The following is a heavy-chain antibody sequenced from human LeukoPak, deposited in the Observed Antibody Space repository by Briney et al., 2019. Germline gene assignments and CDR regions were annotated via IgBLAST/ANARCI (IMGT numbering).Heavy chain of an antibody. Sequence: ASVKVSCKASGYTFTSYDINWVRQATGQGLEWMGWINPNSGGTNYAQKFQGRVTMTRDTSISTAYMELSRLRSDDTAVYYCASRYSSSSGKLHDDYWGQGTLVTVSS. V-gene: IGHV1-2*02. J-gene: IGHJ4*02. D-gene: IGHD6-6*01. CDR2: INPNSGGT. CDR3: ASRYSSSSGKLHDDY. CDR1: GYTFTSYD.